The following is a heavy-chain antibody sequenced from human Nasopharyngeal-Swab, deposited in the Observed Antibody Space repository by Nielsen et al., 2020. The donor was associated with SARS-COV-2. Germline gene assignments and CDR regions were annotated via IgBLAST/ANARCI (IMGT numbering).Heavy chain of an antibody. CDR3: ARGRPGTYYTYYYGLDV. V-gene: IGHV4-61*02. CDR2: TSIRGTT. D-gene: IGHD1-26*01. CDR1: DDSLRRGGFY. Sequence: SETLSLTCSVSDDSLRRGGFYWTWIRQPAGRGLEVIGRTSIRGTTNYSPPFKNRVTMSLDTSKKQFFLRLASVSAADTAIYYWARGRPGTYYTYYYGLDVWGQGTTVTVSS. J-gene: IGHJ6*02.